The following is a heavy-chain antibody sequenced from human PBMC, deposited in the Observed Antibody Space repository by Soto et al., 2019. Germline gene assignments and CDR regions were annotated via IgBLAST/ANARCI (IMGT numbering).Heavy chain of an antibody. V-gene: IGHV1-2*02. CDR2: MNPNSGDT. J-gene: IGHJ6*03. CDR3: ARESGGATATLDYYYFYMEV. CDR1: GYRFSDYD. Sequence: QVQLVQSGAEVKKPGASVTVSCKASGYRFSDYDLHWVRQAPGQGPEWMGWMNPNSGDTKYAQEFKGRVTMTRDTSVRTAFMELNWLKSDDTAVYYCARESGGATATLDYYYFYMEVWGIGTTVTVSS. D-gene: IGHD5-12*01.